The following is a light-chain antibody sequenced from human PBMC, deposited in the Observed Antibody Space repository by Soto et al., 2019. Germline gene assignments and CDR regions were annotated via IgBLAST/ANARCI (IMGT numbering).Light chain of an antibody. CDR2: LGS. V-gene: IGKV2-28*01. CDR3: MQGGQTPPT. J-gene: IGKJ1*01. Sequence: DIVMTQSPLSLPVTPGEPASISCRSSQTLLYSNGYNYLHWYLQKPGQSPQLLVYLGSTRASGVPDRFSGSGSGTDFTLKISRVEAEDVGVYYCMQGGQTPPTFGQGTKVEIK. CDR1: QTLLYSNGYNY.